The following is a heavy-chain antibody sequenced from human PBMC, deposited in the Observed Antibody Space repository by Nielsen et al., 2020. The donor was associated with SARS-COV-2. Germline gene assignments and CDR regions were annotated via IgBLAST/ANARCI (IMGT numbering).Heavy chain of an antibody. V-gene: IGHV4-59*06. CDR1: GGSISSYC. Sequence: SETLSLTCTVSGGSISSYCWNWIRQHPGKGLEWIGYISYTGSTYYNPSLKSRITISVDTSRNQFSLKLSSVTAADTAVYYCARDRWFGEYNWFDPWGQGTLVTVSS. J-gene: IGHJ5*02. CDR2: ISYTGST. D-gene: IGHD3-10*01. CDR3: ARDRWFGEYNWFDP.